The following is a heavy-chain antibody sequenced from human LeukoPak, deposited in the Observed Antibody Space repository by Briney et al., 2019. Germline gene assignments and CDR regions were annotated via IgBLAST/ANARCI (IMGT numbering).Heavy chain of an antibody. V-gene: IGHV4-59*01. CDR3: ARYYCVSPSCFNFRH. CDR1: GDSISSYY. D-gene: IGHD2-2*01. Sequence: SETLSLTCTVSGDSISSYYWSWIRQPPGKGLEWIGYVFYNGNTNYNPSLKSRVTMSVDTSNNQFSLKLSSVTAADTAVYYCARYYCVSPSCFNFRHWGRGTLVTVSS. CDR2: VFYNGNT. J-gene: IGHJ1*01.